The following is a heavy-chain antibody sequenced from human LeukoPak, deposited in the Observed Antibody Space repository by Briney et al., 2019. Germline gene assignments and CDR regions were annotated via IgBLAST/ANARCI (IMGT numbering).Heavy chain of an antibody. CDR3: AREETTVTTYNGFDP. Sequence: SETLSLTCAVYGGSFSGYYWSWIRQPPGKGLEWIGEINHSGSTNYNPSLKSRVTISVDTSKNQFSLKLSSVTAADTAVYYCAREETTVTTYNGFDPWGQGTLVTVSS. J-gene: IGHJ5*02. CDR2: INHSGST. CDR1: GGSFSGYY. V-gene: IGHV4-34*01. D-gene: IGHD4-17*01.